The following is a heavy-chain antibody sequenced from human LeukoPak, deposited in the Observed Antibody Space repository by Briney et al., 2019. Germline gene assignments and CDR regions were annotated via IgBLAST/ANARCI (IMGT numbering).Heavy chain of an antibody. CDR2: IRSKAYGGTT. CDR3: TTLPMYYDYVWGSYPLDY. D-gene: IGHD3-16*02. CDR1: GFTLGDYA. V-gene: IGHV3-49*04. Sequence: GGSLRLSCTASGFTLGDYAMSWVRQAPGKGLEWVGFIRSKAYGGTTEYAASVKGRFTISRDDSKSIAYLQMNSLKTEDTAVYYCTTLPMYYDYVWGSYPLDYWGQGTLVTVSS. J-gene: IGHJ4*02.